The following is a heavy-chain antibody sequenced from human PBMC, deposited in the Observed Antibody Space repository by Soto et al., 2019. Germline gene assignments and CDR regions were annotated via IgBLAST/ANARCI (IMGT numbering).Heavy chain of an antibody. D-gene: IGHD2-21*01. V-gene: IGHV4-39*01. CDR3: ARQSILGRRDYYPGMDV. Sequence: SETLSLTCTVSGGSIRSSSYYWVWIRQPPGKGLEWIGSIYYSGSTYSNPSLKSRVTISADTSKHQFSLKLTSVTAADTAVYYCARQSILGRRDYYPGMDVWGQGTTVTVSS. CDR2: IYYSGST. J-gene: IGHJ6*02. CDR1: GGSIRSSSYY.